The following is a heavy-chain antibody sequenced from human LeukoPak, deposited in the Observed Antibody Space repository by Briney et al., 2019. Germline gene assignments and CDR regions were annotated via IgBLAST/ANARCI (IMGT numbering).Heavy chain of an antibody. J-gene: IGHJ4*02. D-gene: IGHD5-18*01. CDR2: ISGSGGST. CDR1: GFTFSSYA. V-gene: IGHV3-23*01. Sequence: GGSLRLSCAASGFTFSSYAMSWVRQALGKGLEWVSAISGSGGSTYYADSVKGRFTISRDNSKNTLYLQMNSLRAEDTAVYYCAKDRVQLWHYFDYRGQGTLVTVSS. CDR3: AKDRVQLWHYFDY.